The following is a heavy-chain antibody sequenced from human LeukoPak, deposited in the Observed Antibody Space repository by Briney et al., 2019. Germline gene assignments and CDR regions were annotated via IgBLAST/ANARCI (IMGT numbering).Heavy chain of an antibody. CDR2: INHSGST. CDR3: ARVGDMITFGGVIVEGYFDY. Sequence: SETLSLTCAVYGGSFSGYYWSWIRQPPGKGLEWIGEINHSGSTNYNPSLKSRVTISVDASKNQFSLQLNSVTPEDTAVYYCARVGDMITFGGVIVEGYFDYWGQGTLVTVSS. V-gene: IGHV4-34*01. D-gene: IGHD3-16*02. CDR1: GGSFSGYY. J-gene: IGHJ4*02.